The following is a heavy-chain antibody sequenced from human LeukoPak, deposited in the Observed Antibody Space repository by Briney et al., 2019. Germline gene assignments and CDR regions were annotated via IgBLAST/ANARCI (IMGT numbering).Heavy chain of an antibody. D-gene: IGHD3-22*01. J-gene: IGHJ4*02. CDR3: VRDRNGYYSFDY. V-gene: IGHV3-11*01. CDR1: GFTFSSAW. CDR2: ISSRGDTI. Sequence: GGSLRLSCAASGFTFSSAWMSWVRQAPGKGLEWVSYISSRGDTIYYADSVRGRFTISRDNAERSLYLQMNGLRVEDTAVYYCVRDRNGYYSFDYWGQGILVTVSS.